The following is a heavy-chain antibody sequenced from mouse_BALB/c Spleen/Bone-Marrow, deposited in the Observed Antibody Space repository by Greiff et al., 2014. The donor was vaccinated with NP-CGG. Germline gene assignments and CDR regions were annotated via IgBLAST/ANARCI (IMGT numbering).Heavy chain of an antibody. J-gene: IGHJ4*01. V-gene: IGHV1S81*02. D-gene: IGHD2-12*01. Sequence: VKLQESGAELVKPGASVKLSCEASGYTFTSYYVCWVKQRPGQGLEWIGEINPSNGGTNFNEKFKSKATLTVDKSSSTAYMSLSSLTSEDSAVYYCTRSRRAMDHWGQGTSVTVSS. CDR2: INPSNGGT. CDR1: GYTFTSYY. CDR3: TRSRRAMDH.